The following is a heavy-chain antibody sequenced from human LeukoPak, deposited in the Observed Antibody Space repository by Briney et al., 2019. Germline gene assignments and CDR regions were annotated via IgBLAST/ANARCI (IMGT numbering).Heavy chain of an antibody. D-gene: IGHD2-2*01. CDR3: VRAERQLGKCTSTNCLIDY. J-gene: IGHJ4*02. CDR1: GFTLCLYL. CDR2: INSGGSTK. Sequence: PGGPLRLSCAPSGFTLCLYLIHCLPSGPEEAVVCVSRINSGGSTKAYARSVGGGFPLSRENDENTLSLHMNSVRAEDTAVYYCVRAERQLGKCTSTNCLIDYCGQGTLVTVSS. V-gene: IGHV3-74*01.